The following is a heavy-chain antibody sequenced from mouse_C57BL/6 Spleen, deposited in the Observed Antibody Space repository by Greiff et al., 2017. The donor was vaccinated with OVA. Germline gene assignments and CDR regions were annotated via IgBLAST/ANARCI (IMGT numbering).Heavy chain of an antibody. D-gene: IGHD2-5*01. V-gene: IGHV1-59*01. CDR3: ARGSNYEGKSWFAY. CDR1: GYTFTSYW. J-gene: IGHJ3*01. Sequence: VQLQQSGAELVRPGPSVKLSCKASGYTFTSYWMHWVKQRPGQGLEWIGVIDPSDSYTNYNQKFKGKATLTVDTSSSTAYMQLSSLTSEDSAVSYCARGSNYEGKSWFAYWGQGTLVTVSA. CDR2: IDPSDSYT.